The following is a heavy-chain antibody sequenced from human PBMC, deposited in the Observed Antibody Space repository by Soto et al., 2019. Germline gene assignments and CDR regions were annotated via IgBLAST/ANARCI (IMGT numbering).Heavy chain of an antibody. CDR1: GVTFISYW. CDR3: ARGPHYYDSSGYYLVVD. CDR2: INSDGSST. V-gene: IGHV3-74*01. Sequence: PGGFLRLSCAASGVTFISYWMHWVRQAPGKGLVWVSRINSDGSSTSYADSVKGRFTISRDNAKNTLYLQMNSLRAEDTAVYYCARGPHYYDSSGYYLVVDWGQGTLVTVSS. D-gene: IGHD3-22*01. J-gene: IGHJ4*02.